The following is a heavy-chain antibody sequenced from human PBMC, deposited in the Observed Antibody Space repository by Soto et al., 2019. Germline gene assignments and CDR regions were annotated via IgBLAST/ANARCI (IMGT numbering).Heavy chain of an antibody. D-gene: IGHD3-3*01. V-gene: IGHV4-39*01. J-gene: IGHJ6*02. CDR2: IYYSGST. CDR1: GGSISSSSYY. Sequence: SETLSLTCTVSGGSISSSSYYWGWIRQPPGKGLEWIGSIYYSGSTYYNPSLKSRVTISVDTSKNQFSLKLSSVTAADTAVYYCARRDDFWSGDYYGMDVWGQGTTVNVSS. CDR3: ARRDDFWSGDYYGMDV.